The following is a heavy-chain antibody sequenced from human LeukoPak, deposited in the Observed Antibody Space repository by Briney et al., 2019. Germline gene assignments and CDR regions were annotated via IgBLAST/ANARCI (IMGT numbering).Heavy chain of an antibody. CDR1: GYTFTSYG. J-gene: IGHJ4*02. V-gene: IGHV1-2*02. CDR3: ARDIVVVPAASIGFDY. Sequence: ASVKVSCKASGYTFTSYGISWVRQAPGQGLEWMGWINPNSGGTNYAQKFQGRVTMTRDTSISTAYMELSRLRSDDTAVYYCARDIVVVPAASIGFDYWGQGTLVTVSS. CDR2: INPNSGGT. D-gene: IGHD2-2*01.